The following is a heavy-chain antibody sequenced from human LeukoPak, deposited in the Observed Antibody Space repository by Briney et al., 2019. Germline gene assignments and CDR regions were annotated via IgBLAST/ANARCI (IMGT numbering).Heavy chain of an antibody. CDR1: GFTFASYA. D-gene: IGHD3-22*01. V-gene: IGHV3-23*01. CDR3: AREGHTSGYCGTFDV. Sequence: GGSLRLSCAASGFTFASYAMSWVRQAPGKGLEWVSCITGTGGSTYYADSVKGRFTISRDKSKNTLYLEMNSLRAEDTAVYYCAREGHTSGYCGTFDVWGQGTTVAVS. J-gene: IGHJ3*01. CDR2: ITGTGGST.